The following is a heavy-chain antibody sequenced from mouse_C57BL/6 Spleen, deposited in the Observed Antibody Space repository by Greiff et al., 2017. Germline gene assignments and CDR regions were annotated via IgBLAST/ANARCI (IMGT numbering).Heavy chain of an antibody. V-gene: IGHV5-2*03. Sequence: DVMLVESGGGLVQPGESLKLSCESNEYEFPSHDMSWVRKTPEKRLELVAAINSDGGSTYYPDTMERRFIISRDNTKKTLYLQMGSLRSEDTALYYCARRGSYDSSYWYFDVWGTGTTVTVSS. CDR3: ARRGSYDSSYWYFDV. CDR1: EYEFPSHD. J-gene: IGHJ1*03. D-gene: IGHD2-3*01. CDR2: INSDGGST.